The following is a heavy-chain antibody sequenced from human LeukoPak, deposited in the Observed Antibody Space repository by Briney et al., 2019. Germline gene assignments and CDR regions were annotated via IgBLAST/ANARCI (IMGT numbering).Heavy chain of an antibody. J-gene: IGHJ4*02. CDR2: INHSGST. CDR3: ARSLGYGDHVDY. Sequence: PSETLSLTCAVYGGSFSGYYWSWIRQPPGKGLEWIGEINHSGSTNCNPSLKSRVTISVDTSKNQFSLKLSSVTAADTALYYCARSLGYGDHVDYWGQGTLVTVSS. V-gene: IGHV4-34*01. CDR1: GGSFSGYY. D-gene: IGHD4-17*01.